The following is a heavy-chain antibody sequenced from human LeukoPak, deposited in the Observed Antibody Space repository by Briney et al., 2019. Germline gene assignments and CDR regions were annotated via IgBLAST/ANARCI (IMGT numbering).Heavy chain of an antibody. CDR2: LSDDGRRK. V-gene: IGHV3-30*18. CDR1: GFSFISYG. J-gene: IGHJ4*02. CDR3: AKRPSDYGDYISYFDY. Sequence: GGSWSLSCQAPGFSFISYGMHWFRKAPAKGLKWVGVLSDDGRRKDYADSVKGRFTISRDNSKDTLYLQMNSLRAEDTAVYYCAKRPSDYGDYISYFDYWGQGTLVTVSS. D-gene: IGHD4-17*01.